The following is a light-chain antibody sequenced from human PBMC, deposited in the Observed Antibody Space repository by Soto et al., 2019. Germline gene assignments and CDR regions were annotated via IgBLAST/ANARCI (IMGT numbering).Light chain of an antibody. Sequence: LVLTLCSRTLPSSPGGPAALYCRASQSVSANLAWYQQKRGQAPRLLIHGASTRGTGIPARFSGSGSGTEFTLTISSLQSEDFAVYYCQHYYKWPWTFGQGTKVDIK. CDR3: QHYYKWPWT. CDR2: GAS. V-gene: IGKV3-15*01. J-gene: IGKJ1*01. CDR1: QSVSAN.